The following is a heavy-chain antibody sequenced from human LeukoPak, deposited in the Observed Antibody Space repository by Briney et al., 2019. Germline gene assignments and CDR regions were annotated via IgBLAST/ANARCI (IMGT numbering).Heavy chain of an antibody. CDR2: ISSNGGST. V-gene: IGHV3-64D*06. Sequence: GGSLRLSCSASGFPFSSYAMHWVRQAPGKGLEYVSAISSNGGSTYYADSVKGRFTISRDNSKNTLYLQMSSLRAEDTAVYYCVKVSVAAFYGMDVWGQGTTVTVSS. J-gene: IGHJ6*02. D-gene: IGHD2-15*01. CDR1: GFPFSSYA. CDR3: VKVSVAAFYGMDV.